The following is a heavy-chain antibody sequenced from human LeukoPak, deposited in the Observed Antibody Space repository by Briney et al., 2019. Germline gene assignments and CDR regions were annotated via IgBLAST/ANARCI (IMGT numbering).Heavy chain of an antibody. Sequence: PGGSLRLSCAASGFTFSSYWMHWVRQAPGKGLEWVSLINGGGGSTYYTDSVKGRFTVSRDNSKNTLYLQMSSLRAEDTAVYYCAKVAHGGDAFDIWGQGTMVTVSS. CDR2: INGGGGST. J-gene: IGHJ3*02. V-gene: IGHV3-23*01. CDR1: GFTFSSYW. CDR3: AKVAHGGDAFDI.